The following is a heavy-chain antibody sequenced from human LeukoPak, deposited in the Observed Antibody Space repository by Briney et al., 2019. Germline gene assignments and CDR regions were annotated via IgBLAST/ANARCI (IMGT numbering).Heavy chain of an antibody. J-gene: IGHJ5*02. V-gene: IGHV3-23*01. CDR3: AKDRGYIVVVPAAT. CDR1: EFSFTSYA. Sequence: GGSLRLSCAASEFSFTSYAMTWVRQAPGKGLEWVSAISGSGGSTYYADSVKGRFTISRDNSKNTLYLQMNSLRAEDTAVYYCAKDRGYIVVVPAATWGQGTLVTVSS. CDR2: ISGSGGST. D-gene: IGHD2-2*01.